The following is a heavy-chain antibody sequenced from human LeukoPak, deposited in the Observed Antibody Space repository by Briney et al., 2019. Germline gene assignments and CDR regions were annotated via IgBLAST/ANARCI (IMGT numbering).Heavy chain of an antibody. CDR1: GFTFSSYG. CDR3: ASQGVVAATPGPYYFNY. J-gene: IGHJ4*02. Sequence: GGSLRLSCAASGFTFSSYGMHWVRQAPGKGLEWVAVIWYDGSNKYYADSVKGRFTISRDNSKNTLYLQMNSLRAEDTAVYHCASQGVVAATPGPYYFNYWGQGTLVTVSS. V-gene: IGHV3-33*01. CDR2: IWYDGSNK. D-gene: IGHD2-15*01.